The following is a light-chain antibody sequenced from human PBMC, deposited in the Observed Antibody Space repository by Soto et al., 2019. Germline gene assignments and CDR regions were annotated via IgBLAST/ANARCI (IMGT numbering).Light chain of an antibody. V-gene: IGKV2-30*02. CDR2: QVS. J-gene: IGKJ1*01. CDR3: MQGTHWPWT. Sequence: DAVLTQSPLSLPVTLGQPAAISCRSSQSLVHSDGKAYLIWFQQRPGQSPRRLIYQVSRRDAGGTDRFSGSGSGPDFTLIISRVEAEDVGVYYCMQGTHWPWTFGHGTKVEIK. CDR1: QSLVHSDGKAY.